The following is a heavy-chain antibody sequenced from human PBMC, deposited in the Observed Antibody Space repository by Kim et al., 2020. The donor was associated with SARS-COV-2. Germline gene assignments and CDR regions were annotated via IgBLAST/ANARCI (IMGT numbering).Heavy chain of an antibody. J-gene: IGHJ4*02. D-gene: IGHD5-18*01. V-gene: IGHV3-23*01. Sequence: YADSVKGRFTISRDNSKNTLYLQMNSLRAEDTAVYYCAKELTDVDTAIDYWGQGTLVTVSS. CDR3: AKELTDVDTAIDY.